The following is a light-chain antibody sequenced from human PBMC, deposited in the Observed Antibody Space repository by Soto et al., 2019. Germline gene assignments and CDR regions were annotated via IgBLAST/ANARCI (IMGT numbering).Light chain of an antibody. CDR2: EVS. V-gene: IGLV2-14*01. CDR1: SSDVGGYNY. Sequence: QSVLTQPASVSGSPGQSITISCTGTSSDVGGYNYVSWYQQHPGKAPKLMIYEVSNRPSGVSNRFSGSKSANTASLTISGLQAEDEADYYCNSYTSSSTLFGTGTKVTVL. J-gene: IGLJ1*01. CDR3: NSYTSSSTL.